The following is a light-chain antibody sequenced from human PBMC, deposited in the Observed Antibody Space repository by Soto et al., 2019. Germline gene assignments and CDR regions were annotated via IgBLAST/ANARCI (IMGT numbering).Light chain of an antibody. CDR3: GTWDSSLSAV. Sequence: QSVLTQPPSVSAAPGERVTISCSGSSSNIGNNYVSWYQQVPGTAPKLLIYDNEKRPSGIPDRFSGSKSGTSATLGITGLQTGDEADYYCGTWDSSLSAVFGGGTQLTVL. CDR1: SSNIGNNY. CDR2: DNE. J-gene: IGLJ7*01. V-gene: IGLV1-51*01.